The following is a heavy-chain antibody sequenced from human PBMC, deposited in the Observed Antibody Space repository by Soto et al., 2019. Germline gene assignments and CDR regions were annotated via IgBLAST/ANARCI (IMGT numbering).Heavy chain of an antibody. CDR2: ISYDGSNK. CDR3: AKARGNRRVGATAAFDY. J-gene: IGHJ4*02. CDR1: GFTFSSYG. Sequence: QVQLVESGGGVVQPGRSLRLSCAASGFTFSSYGMHWVRQAPGKGLEWVAVISYDGSNKYYADSVKGRFTISRDNSKNTLYLQMNSLRAEDTAVYYCAKARGNRRVGATAAFDYWGQGTLVTVSS. V-gene: IGHV3-30*18. D-gene: IGHD1-26*01.